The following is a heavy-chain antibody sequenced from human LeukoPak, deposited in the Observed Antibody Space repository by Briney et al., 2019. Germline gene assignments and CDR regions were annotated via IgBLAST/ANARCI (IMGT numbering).Heavy chain of an antibody. J-gene: IGHJ5*02. V-gene: IGHV1-2*02. CDR1: GYTFTGYY. CDR2: INPNSGGT. CDR3: ARDAAYFYDSSGTRGWFDP. Sequence: GASVKVSFKASGYTFTGYYMHWVRQAPGQGLEWMGWINPNSGGTKYAQKFQGRVTMTRDTSITTAYMELSRLTSDDTAVYYCARDAAYFYDSSGTRGWFDPWGQGTLVTVSS. D-gene: IGHD3-22*01.